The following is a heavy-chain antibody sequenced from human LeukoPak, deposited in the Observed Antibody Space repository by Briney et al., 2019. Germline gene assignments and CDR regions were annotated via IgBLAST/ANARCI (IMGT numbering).Heavy chain of an antibody. CDR3: ARELWDDY. V-gene: IGHV4-38-2*02. CDR2: LYHSGST. CDR1: GYSISSGYY. D-gene: IGHD5-18*01. Sequence: SETLSLTCTVSGYSISSGYYWGWIRQPPGKGLEWIGSLYHSGSTYYNPSLKSRVTISVDTSKNQFSLKLSSVTAADTAVYYCARELWDDYWGQGTLVTVSS. J-gene: IGHJ4*02.